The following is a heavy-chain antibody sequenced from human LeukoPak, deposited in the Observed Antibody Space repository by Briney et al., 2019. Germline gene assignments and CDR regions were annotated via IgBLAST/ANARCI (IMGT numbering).Heavy chain of an antibody. Sequence: GGSLRLSCAASGFTFSSYAMSWVRQALGKGLEWVANIKQDGSEKYYVDSVKGRFTISRDNAKNSLYLQMNSLRVEDTAVYYCVREGLYSGYEWYWGQGTLVTVSS. D-gene: IGHD5-12*01. V-gene: IGHV3-7*01. J-gene: IGHJ4*02. CDR3: VREGLYSGYEWY. CDR2: IKQDGSEK. CDR1: GFTFSSYA.